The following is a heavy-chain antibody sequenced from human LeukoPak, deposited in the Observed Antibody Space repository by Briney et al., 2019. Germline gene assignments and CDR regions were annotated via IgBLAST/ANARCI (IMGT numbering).Heavy chain of an antibody. D-gene: IGHD3-10*01. J-gene: IGHJ6*04. CDR2: INTNTGNP. V-gene: IGHV7-4-1*02. CDR1: GYTLTNYA. CDR3: ARRSMVQHLDV. Sequence: GASVKVSCKASGYTLTNYAMNWVRQAPGQGLEWMGWINTNTGNPTYAQGFTGRFVFSLDTSVSTAYLQISSLKAEDTAIYYCARRSMVQHLDVWGKGTTVTVSS.